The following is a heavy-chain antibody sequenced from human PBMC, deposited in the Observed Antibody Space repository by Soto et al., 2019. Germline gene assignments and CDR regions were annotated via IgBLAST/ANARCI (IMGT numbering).Heavy chain of an antibody. V-gene: IGHV3-23*01. J-gene: IGHJ6*02. CDR3: ATGGHNDGYNFYHGMDV. D-gene: IGHD5-18*01. CDR2: MSGSGSSI. Sequence: EAQLLESGGGLVQPGESLTLSCVASHFAFNIDAMTWVRQAPGKGLEWVSSMSGSGSSIYYADSVKGRFTITRDKSKKTLYLQMNSLRAEDTAVYWCATGGHNDGYNFYHGMDVWGQGTTVTVS. CDR1: HFAFNIDA.